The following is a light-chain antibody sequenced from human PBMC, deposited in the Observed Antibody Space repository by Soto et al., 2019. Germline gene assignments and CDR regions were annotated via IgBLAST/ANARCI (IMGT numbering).Light chain of an antibody. CDR2: EVS. J-gene: IGLJ3*02. CDR3: NSHERSNIRV. CDR1: SSDVGGYNY. Sequence: QSALTQPASVSGSPGQSITISCTGTSSDVGGYNYVSWFQQHPGKAPKLTIYEVSRRPSGVSDRFSGSKSGNTAFLTISGLQADDEADYYCNSHERSNIRVFGGGTKLTVL. V-gene: IGLV2-14*03.